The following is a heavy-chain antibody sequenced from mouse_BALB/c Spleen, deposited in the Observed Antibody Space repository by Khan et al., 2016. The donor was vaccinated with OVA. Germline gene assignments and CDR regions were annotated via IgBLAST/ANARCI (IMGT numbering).Heavy chain of an antibody. V-gene: IGHV5-6*01. CDR2: MSSSGSFT. CDR3: SRIITTTTGDYYGMDY. D-gene: IGHD1-2*01. J-gene: IGHJ4*01. Sequence: EVELVESGGDLVKPGGSLKLSCAASGFIFSNYGMSWVRQTPDKRLEWVATMSSSGSFTYYPDSVRGRFTISRDNAKNTLYLQVNSLKSEDTAMYYGSRIITTTTGDYYGMDYRGQGTSVTVAS. CDR1: GFIFSNYG.